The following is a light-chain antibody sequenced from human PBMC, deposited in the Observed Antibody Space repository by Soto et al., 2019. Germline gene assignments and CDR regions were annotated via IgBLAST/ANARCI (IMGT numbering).Light chain of an antibody. CDR3: QQRSVWVT. Sequence: EIVLTQSPGTLSLSPGERATLSCRASQSVSTYLAWFKQKPGQAPRLLIYDAFNRATGIPARFSGSGSGTDFTLTISSLEPEYFAVYYCQQRSVWVTFGQGTRLEI. CDR1: QSVSTY. J-gene: IGKJ5*01. V-gene: IGKV3-11*01. CDR2: DAF.